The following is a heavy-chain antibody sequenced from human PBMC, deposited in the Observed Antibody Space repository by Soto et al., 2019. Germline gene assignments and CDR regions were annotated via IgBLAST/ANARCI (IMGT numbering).Heavy chain of an antibody. CDR3: RVVPAAMLDYYYYYGMDV. CDR1: GLNFSSYW. Sequence: GGSLRLSCAASGLNFSSYWMHCVRQAPGKGLVWVSRINSDGSSTSYADSVKGRFTISRDNAKNTLYLQMNSLRAEDTAVYYCRVVPAAMLDYYYYYGMDVWGQGTTVTVSS. J-gene: IGHJ6*02. V-gene: IGHV3-74*01. CDR2: INSDGSST. D-gene: IGHD2-2*01.